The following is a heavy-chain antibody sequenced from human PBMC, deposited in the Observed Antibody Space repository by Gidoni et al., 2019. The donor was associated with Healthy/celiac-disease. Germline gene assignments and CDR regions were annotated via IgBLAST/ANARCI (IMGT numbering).Heavy chain of an antibody. Sequence: QITLKESGPTLVKPTQTLPLTCTFSGFSLSPSGVGVGWILQPPGKALEWLALIYWNDDKRYSPSLKSRLTITKDTSKNQVVLTMTNMDPVDTATYYWAHSTYYYGSGSYYNAPSYYYGMDVWGQGTTVTVSS. V-gene: IGHV2-5*01. CDR1: GFSLSPSGVG. CDR2: IYWNDDK. D-gene: IGHD3-10*01. CDR3: AHSTYYYGSGSYYNAPSYYYGMDV. J-gene: IGHJ6*02.